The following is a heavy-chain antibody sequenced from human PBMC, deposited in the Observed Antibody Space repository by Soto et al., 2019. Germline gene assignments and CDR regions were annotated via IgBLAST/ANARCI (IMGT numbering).Heavy chain of an antibody. D-gene: IGHD3-3*01. V-gene: IGHV3-30*18. CDR3: AKAALEWLSEYYYYGMDV. CDR2: ISYDGSNK. Sequence: QVQLVESGGGVVQPGRSLRLSCAASGFTFSSYGMHWVRQAPGKGLEWVAVISYDGSNKYYADSVNGRFTISRDNSKNTLYLQMTSLRAEDTAVYYCAKAALEWLSEYYYYGMDVWGQGTTVTVSS. CDR1: GFTFSSYG. J-gene: IGHJ6*02.